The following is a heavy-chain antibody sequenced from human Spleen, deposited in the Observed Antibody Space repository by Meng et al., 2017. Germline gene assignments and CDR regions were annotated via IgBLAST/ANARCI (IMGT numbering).Heavy chain of an antibody. V-gene: IGHV3-23*01. CDR1: GFTFSSYA. Sequence: GGSLRLSCAASGFTFSSYAMSWVRQAPGKGLEWVSSISGSGGSTWYIGSGKGRFSISRDNSKNTLYLQMNFLRVEDTALYYCARGKQWNYAMDVWGLGTTVTVSS. J-gene: IGHJ6*02. CDR2: ISGSGGST. D-gene: IGHD6-19*01. CDR3: ARGKQWNYAMDV.